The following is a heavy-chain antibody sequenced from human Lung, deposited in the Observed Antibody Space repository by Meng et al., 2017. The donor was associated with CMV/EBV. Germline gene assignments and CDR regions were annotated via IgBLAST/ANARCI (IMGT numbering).Heavy chain of an antibody. CDR2: INPNSGGT. J-gene: IGHJ4*02. D-gene: IGHD6-13*01. Sequence: KASGYTFTGYYIHWVRQAPGQGLEWMGWINPNSGGTNYAQKFQDMVTMTRDTSISTAYMVLTRLRSDDTAVYYCARRHSATWYSFAYWGQGTLVTVSS. V-gene: IGHV1-2*02. CDR1: GYTFTGYY. CDR3: ARRHSATWYSFAY.